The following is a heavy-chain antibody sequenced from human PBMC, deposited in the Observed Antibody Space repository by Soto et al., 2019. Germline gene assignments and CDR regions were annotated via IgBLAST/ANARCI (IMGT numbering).Heavy chain of an antibody. D-gene: IGHD2-21*01. Sequence: ASVKVSCKASGGTFSSYTISWVRQAPGQGLEWMGRIIPILGIANYAQKFQGRVTITADKSTSTAYMELSSLRSEDTAVYYCARVPNCGGDCYMWFDPWGQGTLVTVSS. CDR2: IIPILGIA. CDR3: ARVPNCGGDCYMWFDP. V-gene: IGHV1-69*02. CDR1: GGTFSSYT. J-gene: IGHJ5*02.